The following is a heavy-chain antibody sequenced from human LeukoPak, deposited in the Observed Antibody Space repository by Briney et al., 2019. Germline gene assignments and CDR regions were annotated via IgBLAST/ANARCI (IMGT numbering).Heavy chain of an antibody. D-gene: IGHD3-10*02. V-gene: IGHV6-1*01. CDR3: ACEFHVGHLSRFDY. CDR2: TYYRSKWYN. J-gene: IGHJ4*02. Sequence: SQTLSLTCLISGDSVLNNRVTCNWIRQSPSRGLEWLGRTYYRSKWYNDYADFVSGRITINADTSKSQFALQLNYVTPEDTAVYYCACEFHVGHLSRFDYWGQGTLVTVSS. CDR1: GDSVLNNRVT.